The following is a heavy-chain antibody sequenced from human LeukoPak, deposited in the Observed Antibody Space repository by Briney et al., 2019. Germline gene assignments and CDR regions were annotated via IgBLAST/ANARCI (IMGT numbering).Heavy chain of an antibody. CDR3: ARHYDSNSYGPGY. D-gene: IGHD3-22*01. CDR2: IKEDGSER. V-gene: IGHV3-7*01. CDR1: GFTFSNYW. Sequence: GGSLRLSCVASGFTFSNYWMSWIRQAPGRGLEWVANIKEDGSERYSVDSVKGRFIISRDNAKNSLYLQMNSLRAEDTAVYYCARHYDSNSYGPGYWGQGTLVTVSS. J-gene: IGHJ4*02.